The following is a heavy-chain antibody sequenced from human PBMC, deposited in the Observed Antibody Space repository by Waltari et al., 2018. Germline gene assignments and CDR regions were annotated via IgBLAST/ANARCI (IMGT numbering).Heavy chain of an antibody. CDR3: ARYYYYYGMDV. CDR1: GGSISSGSYY. V-gene: IGHV4-61*09. CDR2: IYTSGST. J-gene: IGHJ6*02. Sequence: QVQLQESGPGLVKPSQTLSLTCTVSGGSISSGSYYWSWIRQPAGKGLEWIGSIYTSGSTNYNPSLKSRVTISVDTSKNQFSLKLSSVTAADTAVYYCARYYYYYGMDVWGQGTTVTVSS.